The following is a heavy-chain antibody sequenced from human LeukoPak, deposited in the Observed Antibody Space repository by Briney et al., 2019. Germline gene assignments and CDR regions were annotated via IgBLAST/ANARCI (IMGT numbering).Heavy chain of an antibody. J-gene: IGHJ5*02. Sequence: PETLSLTCTVSGYSISSGYYWGWIRQPPGKGLEWIGSIYHSGSTYYNPSLKSRVTISVDTSKNQFSLKLSSVTAADTAVYYCARGDFWSGYYSGLFDPWGQGTLVTVSS. CDR1: GYSISSGYY. CDR3: ARGDFWSGYYSGLFDP. V-gene: IGHV4-38-2*02. CDR2: IYHSGST. D-gene: IGHD3-3*01.